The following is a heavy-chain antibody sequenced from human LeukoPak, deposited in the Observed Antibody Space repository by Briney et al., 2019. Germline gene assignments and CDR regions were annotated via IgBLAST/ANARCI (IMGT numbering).Heavy chain of an antibody. CDR1: GYTVTGNY. Sequence: RASVKVSCKASGYTVTGNYMHWVRLAPGQGLEWMGLIKPNNGGTNYAHKFHGRVTMTTDTSKSTVYLELSRVRAADTAVYYCAREWLTRTTSRALKAPNWFDAWGQGTPVTVSS. J-gene: IGHJ5*02. CDR3: AREWLTRTTSRALKAPNWFDA. V-gene: IGHV1-2*02. D-gene: IGHD2/OR15-2a*01. CDR2: IKPNNGGT.